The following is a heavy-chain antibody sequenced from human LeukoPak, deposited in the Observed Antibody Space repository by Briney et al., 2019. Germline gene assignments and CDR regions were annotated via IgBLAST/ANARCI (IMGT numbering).Heavy chain of an antibody. CDR1: GFTFSSYA. CDR2: ISYDGSNK. CDR3: ARLWFGELSPFDY. J-gene: IGHJ4*02. D-gene: IGHD3-10*01. Sequence: GGSLRLSCAASGFTFSSYAMHWVRQAPGKGLEWVAVISYDGSNKYYADSVKGRFTISRDNSKNTLYLQMNSLRAEDTAVYYCARLWFGELSPFDYWGQGTLVTVSS. V-gene: IGHV3-30-3*01.